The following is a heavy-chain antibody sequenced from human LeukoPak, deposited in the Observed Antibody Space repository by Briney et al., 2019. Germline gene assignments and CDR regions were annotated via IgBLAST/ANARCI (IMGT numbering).Heavy chain of an antibody. CDR1: GGSFSGYY. CDR3: ARGGRGRVPAAHMDV. D-gene: IGHD2-2*01. J-gene: IGHJ6*03. Sequence: SETLSLTCAVYGGSFSGYYWSWIRQPPGKGLEWIGEINHSGSTNYNPSLKSRVTISVDTSKNQFSLKLSSVTAADTAVYYCARGGRGRVPAAHMDVRGKGTTVTVSS. CDR2: INHSGST. V-gene: IGHV4-34*01.